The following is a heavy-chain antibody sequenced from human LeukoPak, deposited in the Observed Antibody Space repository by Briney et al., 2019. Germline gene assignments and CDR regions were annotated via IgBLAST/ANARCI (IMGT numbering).Heavy chain of an antibody. CDR2: IYYSGST. V-gene: IGHV4-59*01. J-gene: IGHJ4*02. CDR3: ARGLGDLWFGESMYYFDY. CDR1: GGSISSYY. D-gene: IGHD3-10*01. Sequence: PSETLSLTCTVSGGSISSYYWSWIRQPPGKGLEWIGYIYYSGSTNYNPSLKSRVTISVDTSKNQFSLKLSSVTAADTAVYYCARGLGDLWFGESMYYFDYWGQGTLVTVSS.